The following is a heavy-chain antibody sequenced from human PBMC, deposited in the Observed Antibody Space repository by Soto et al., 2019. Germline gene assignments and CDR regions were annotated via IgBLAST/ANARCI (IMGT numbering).Heavy chain of an antibody. J-gene: IGHJ6*02. V-gene: IGHV3-53*01. D-gene: IGHD1-1*01. CDR3: ARDASGTIGGMDV. Sequence: GGSLRLSCVASGFTVSTNYMSWVHQAPGKGLEWVSVIYSGGSIFYVDSVKGRFTISRDNAKNTLYLQMNTLRVEDTAVYYCARDASGTIGGMDVWGQGTTVTVSS. CDR2: IYSGGSI. CDR1: GFTVSTNY.